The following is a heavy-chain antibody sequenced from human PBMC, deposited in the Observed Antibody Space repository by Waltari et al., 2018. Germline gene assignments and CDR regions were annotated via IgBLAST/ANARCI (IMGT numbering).Heavy chain of an antibody. V-gene: IGHV4-59*01. D-gene: IGHD6-13*01. J-gene: IGHJ4*02. Sequence: QVQLQESGPGLVKPSETLSLTCTVSGGSISSYYWSWIRPPPGKGREWIGYIYYSGSTNYNPSLKSRVTISVDTSKNQFSLKLSSVTAADTAVYYCARAMRASELRTRIAAAGFDYWGQGTLVTVSS. CDR3: ARAMRASELRTRIAAAGFDY. CDR1: GGSISSYY. CDR2: IYYSGST.